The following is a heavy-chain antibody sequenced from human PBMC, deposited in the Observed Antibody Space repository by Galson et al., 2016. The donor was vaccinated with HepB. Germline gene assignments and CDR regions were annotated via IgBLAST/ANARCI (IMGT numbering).Heavy chain of an antibody. J-gene: IGHJ6*02. V-gene: IGHV3-48*02. Sequence: SLRLSCAASGVTFSSYSMNWVRQAPGKGLEWVSYISSSTSTMYYADSVKGRFTISRDNARNSLYLQMNSLRDEDTAVYYCARDADVLRYFDWYETHYYGMDVWGQGTTVTVSS. CDR2: ISSSTSTM. D-gene: IGHD3-9*01. CDR1: GVTFSSYS. CDR3: ARDADVLRYFDWYETHYYGMDV.